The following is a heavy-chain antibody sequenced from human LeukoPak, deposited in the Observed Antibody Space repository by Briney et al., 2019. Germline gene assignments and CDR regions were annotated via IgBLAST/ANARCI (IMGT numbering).Heavy chain of an antibody. J-gene: IGHJ6*02. V-gene: IGHV1-3*01. CDR1: GYTFTSYA. Sequence: ASVKVSCKASGYTFTSYAMHWVRQAPGQRLEWMGWINAGNGNTKYSQKFQGRVTITRDTSAGTAYMELSSLRSEDTAVYYCARLSGSSPDYYYYYGMDVWGQGTTVTVSS. CDR2: INAGNGNT. CDR3: ARLSGSSPDYYYYYGMDV. D-gene: IGHD6-13*01.